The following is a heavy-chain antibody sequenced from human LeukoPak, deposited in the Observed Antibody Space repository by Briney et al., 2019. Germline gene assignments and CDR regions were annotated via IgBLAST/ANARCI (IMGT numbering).Heavy chain of an antibody. CDR2: ISSSGSSI. V-gene: IGHV3-48*03. Sequence: GGSLRLSCAASGFTFSSYEMNWVRQAPGKGLEWVSYISSSGSSIYYADSVKGRFTISRDNAKNSLYLQMNSLRAEDTAVYYCAKTSGNYYYYYYYYMDVWGKGTTVTISS. CDR3: AKTSGNYYYYYYYYMDV. J-gene: IGHJ6*03. CDR1: GFTFSSYE. D-gene: IGHD3-3*01.